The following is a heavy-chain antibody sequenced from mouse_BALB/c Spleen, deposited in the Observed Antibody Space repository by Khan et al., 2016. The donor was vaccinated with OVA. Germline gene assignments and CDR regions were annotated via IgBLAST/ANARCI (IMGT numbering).Heavy chain of an antibody. D-gene: IGHD1-1*01. V-gene: IGHV5-9-3*01. CDR1: GFTFSNYA. J-gene: IGHJ3*01. Sequence: EVELVESGGGVVKPGGSLKLSCAASGFTFSNYAMSWVRQTPEKRLVWVATISSGDSYTYYPDSVLGRFTISRDNAKNTLYLQMSSLRSEDTAIYYCARELFTTVVATPFAYWGQGTLVTVSA. CDR2: ISSGDSYT. CDR3: ARELFTTVVATPFAY.